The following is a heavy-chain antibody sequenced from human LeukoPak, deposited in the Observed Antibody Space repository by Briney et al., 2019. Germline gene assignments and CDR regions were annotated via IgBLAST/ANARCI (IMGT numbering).Heavy chain of an antibody. D-gene: IGHD3-10*01. CDR1: GFIFRSYE. V-gene: IGHV3-48*03. Sequence: GGSLRLSCTVSGFIFRSYEMNWVRQAPGKGLEWVSYINSGSSTIYYSDAVKGRFTISRDNARNSVYLQMNSLRAEDTAVYYCATYGSGSYYTNNYWGQGTLVTVSS. CDR3: ATYGSGSYYTNNY. CDR2: INSGSSTI. J-gene: IGHJ4*02.